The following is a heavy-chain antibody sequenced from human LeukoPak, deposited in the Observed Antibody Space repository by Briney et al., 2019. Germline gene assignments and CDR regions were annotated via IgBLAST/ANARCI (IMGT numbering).Heavy chain of an antibody. J-gene: IGHJ4*02. Sequence: GGSLRLSCAASGFTCSSYEMNWVRQAPGKGLEWVSYISSSGSTIYYADSVKRRFTISRDNSKNSLYLQMNSLRAEDTAVYYCARVRDYGDLTDYWGQGTLVTVSS. CDR3: ARVRDYGDLTDY. D-gene: IGHD4-17*01. V-gene: IGHV3-48*03. CDR2: ISSSGSTI. CDR1: GFTCSSYE.